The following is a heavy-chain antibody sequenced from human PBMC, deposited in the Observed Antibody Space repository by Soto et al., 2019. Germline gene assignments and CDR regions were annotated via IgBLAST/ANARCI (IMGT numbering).Heavy chain of an antibody. Sequence: EVQLVESGGGLVQPGGSLRLSCAASGFTFGRHWMHWIRQTPGEGLVSISRVNPEATITDYADSVRGRFTISRDNAKSTLYLEMHSLTAEDTGVYYCARPKGAAYSAVDIWGQGTKVTVSS. CDR2: VNPEATIT. CDR3: ARPKGAAYSAVDI. CDR1: GFTFGRHW. V-gene: IGHV3-74*01. D-gene: IGHD2-21*01. J-gene: IGHJ3*02.